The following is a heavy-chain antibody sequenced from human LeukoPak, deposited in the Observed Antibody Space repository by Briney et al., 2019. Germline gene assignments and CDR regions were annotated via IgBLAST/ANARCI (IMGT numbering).Heavy chain of an antibody. Sequence: ASVKVSCKASGYTLTGYYIHWVRQAPGQGLEWMGWINPNTGGTHYALKFQGRVTMTRDTSISTAYMELSRLRSDDTAVYYCARVTLTTVTASDYWGQGTLVTVSS. CDR3: ARVTLTTVTASDY. CDR1: GYTLTGYY. CDR2: INPNTGGT. V-gene: IGHV1-2*02. D-gene: IGHD4-17*01. J-gene: IGHJ4*02.